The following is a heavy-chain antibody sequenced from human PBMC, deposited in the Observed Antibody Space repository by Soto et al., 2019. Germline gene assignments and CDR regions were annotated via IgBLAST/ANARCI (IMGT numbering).Heavy chain of an antibody. J-gene: IGHJ6*02. D-gene: IGHD5-12*01. V-gene: IGHV3-33*01. Sequence: SRRLSCAASGFTFSSYGMHWVRQAPGKGLEWVAVIWYDGSNKYYADSVKGRFTISRDNSKNTLYLQMNSLRAEDTAVYYCARDGSRPRQYYYHGMDVWGQGTTVTVSS. CDR1: GFTFSSYG. CDR3: ARDGSRPRQYYYHGMDV. CDR2: IWYDGSNK.